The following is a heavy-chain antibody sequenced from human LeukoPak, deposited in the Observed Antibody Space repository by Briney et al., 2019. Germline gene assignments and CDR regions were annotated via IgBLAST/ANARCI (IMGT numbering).Heavy chain of an antibody. J-gene: IGHJ4*01. CDR3: ARGGPYYYDSGSSDY. CDR2: IKQDGREK. Sequence: GGSLRLSCAASGFTFSRYWMSWVRQAPGKGLEWVANIKQDGREKYYLDSVKGRFTISRDNAKNSLFLQMNSLRAEDTAVYYCARGGPYYYDSGSSDYWGHGTLVTVSS. CDR1: GFTFSRYW. D-gene: IGHD3-10*01. V-gene: IGHV3-7*01.